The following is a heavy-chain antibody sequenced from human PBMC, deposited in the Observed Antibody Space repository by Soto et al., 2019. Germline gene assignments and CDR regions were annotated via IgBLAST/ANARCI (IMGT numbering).Heavy chain of an antibody. CDR1: GGSICSSNW. D-gene: IGHD6-13*01. CDR3: AGPAMGGSSWPFDY. CDR2: IYHSGST. J-gene: IGHJ4*02. V-gene: IGHV4-4*02. Sequence: PSETLSLTCAVSGGSICSSNWWSWVRQHPGKGLEWIGEIYHSGSTNYNPSLKSRVTISVDKSKNQFSLKLSSVTAADTAVAYCAGPAMGGSSWPFDYWGQGTLVPVSS.